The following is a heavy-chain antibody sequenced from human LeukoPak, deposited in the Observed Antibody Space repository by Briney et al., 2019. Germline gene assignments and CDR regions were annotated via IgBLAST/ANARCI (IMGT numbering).Heavy chain of an antibody. V-gene: IGHV4-31*03. CDR2: IYYSGST. CDR3: ARVYCGGDCFSPPGPSDY. J-gene: IGHJ4*02. D-gene: IGHD2-21*02. Sequence: SETLSLTCTVSGGSISSGGYYWSWIRQHPGKGLEWIGYIYYSGSTYYNPSLKSRVTISVDTSKNQFSLKLSSVTAADTAVYYCARVYCGGDCFSPPGPSDYWGQGTLVTVSS. CDR1: GGSISSGGYY.